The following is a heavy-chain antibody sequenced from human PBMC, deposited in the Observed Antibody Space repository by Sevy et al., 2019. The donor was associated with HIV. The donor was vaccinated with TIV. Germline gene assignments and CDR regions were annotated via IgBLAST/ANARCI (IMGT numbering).Heavy chain of an antibody. Sequence: GGSLRLSCAASGFTFSSYAMHWVRQAPGKGLEWVAVISYDGSNKYYADSVKGRFTISRDNSKNTLYLQMNSLRAEDTAVYYCVRDRQGYYMDVWGKGTTVTVSS. CDR2: ISYDGSNK. CDR3: VRDRQGYYMDV. V-gene: IGHV3-30-3*01. J-gene: IGHJ6*03. CDR1: GFTFSSYA.